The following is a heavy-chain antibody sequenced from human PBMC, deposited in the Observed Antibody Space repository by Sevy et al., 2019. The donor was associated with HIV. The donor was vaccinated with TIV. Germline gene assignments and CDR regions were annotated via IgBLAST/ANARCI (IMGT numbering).Heavy chain of an antibody. J-gene: IGHJ4*02. V-gene: IGHV3-30*18. CDR3: TKESLRGTYIRGDFDH. CDR1: GFSFDSYD. CDR2: ISSDGINH. Sequence: GGSLRLSCTASGFSFDSYDMHWVRQAPGKGPEWLAVISSDGINHNYASSVKGRFTISRDNSKSLLFLQMNSLIPNDTAVYFCTKESLRGTYIRGDFDHWGQGTLVTVSS. D-gene: IGHD3-10*02.